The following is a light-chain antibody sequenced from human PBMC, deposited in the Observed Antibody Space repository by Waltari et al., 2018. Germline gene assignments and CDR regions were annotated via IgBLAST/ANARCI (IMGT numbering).Light chain of an antibody. CDR1: QSVSSSY. J-gene: IGKJ4*01. Sequence: DIVLTQSPGTLSLSPGERATLSCRASQSVSSSYLAWYQQKPGQAPRLLIYGASSRATGIPDRFSGSGSGTDFTLTISRLEPEDFAVYYCQDYGSSRTFGGGTKVEIK. CDR3: QDYGSSRT. CDR2: GAS. V-gene: IGKV3-20*01.